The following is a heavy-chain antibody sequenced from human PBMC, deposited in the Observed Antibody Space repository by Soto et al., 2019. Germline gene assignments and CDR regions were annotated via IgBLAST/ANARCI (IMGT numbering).Heavy chain of an antibody. CDR2: ISNDGSYK. Sequence: QVHLAESGGGVVQPGRSLRLSCAGSGFTFSSYAMHWVRQAPGKGLEWVAVISNDGSYKYYADSLKGRFIISRDNSKNTLYLHMNSLRAEDTAVYYCAKDLYYYDSSLDDYWGQGTLVSVSS. D-gene: IGHD3-22*01. V-gene: IGHV3-30*18. CDR3: AKDLYYYDSSLDDY. J-gene: IGHJ4*02. CDR1: GFTFSSYA.